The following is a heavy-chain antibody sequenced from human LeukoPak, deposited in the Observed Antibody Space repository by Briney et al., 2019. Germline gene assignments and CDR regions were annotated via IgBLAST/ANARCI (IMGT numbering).Heavy chain of an antibody. CDR2: INSDGSST. Sequence: GGSLRLSRAASGFTFSSYWMHWVRQAPGKGLVWVSRINSDGSSTSYADSVKGRFTISRDNAKNTLYLQMNSLRAEDTAVYYCARDFGQPQADAFDIWGQGTMVTVSS. CDR1: GFTFSSYW. CDR3: ARDFGQPQADAFDI. D-gene: IGHD3-10*01. V-gene: IGHV3-74*01. J-gene: IGHJ3*02.